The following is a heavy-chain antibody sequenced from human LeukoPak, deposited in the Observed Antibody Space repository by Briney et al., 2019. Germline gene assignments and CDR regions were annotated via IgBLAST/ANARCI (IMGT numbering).Heavy chain of an antibody. CDR2: ISYDGSNK. J-gene: IGHJ5*02. D-gene: IGHD2-21*01. V-gene: IGHV3-30*12. Sequence: PGGSLRLSCAASGFTFSSYGMHWVRQAPGKGLEWVAVISYDGSNKYYADSVKGRFTISRDNSKNTLYLQMNSLRAEDTAVYYCTRLPEREFRFDPWGQGTLVTVSS. CDR3: TRLPEREFRFDP. CDR1: GFTFSSYG.